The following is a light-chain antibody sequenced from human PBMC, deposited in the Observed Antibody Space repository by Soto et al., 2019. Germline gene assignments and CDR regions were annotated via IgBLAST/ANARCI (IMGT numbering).Light chain of an antibody. CDR1: SFDIGAFDY. V-gene: IGLV2-14*03. J-gene: IGLJ2*01. CDR2: DVN. CDR3: SSYTTTSTLI. Sequence: QSALTQPASVSGSPGQSIAISCTGSSFDIGAFDYVCWYQQHPGKAPKLVVYDVNDRPSGVSNRFSGSKSGTTASLTISGLQADDEAYYYCSSYTTTSTLIFGGGTKLTVL.